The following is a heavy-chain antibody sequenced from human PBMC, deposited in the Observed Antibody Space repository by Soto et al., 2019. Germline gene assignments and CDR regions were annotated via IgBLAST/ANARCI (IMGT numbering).Heavy chain of an antibody. D-gene: IGHD3-3*01. V-gene: IGHV4-34*01. J-gene: IGHJ6*02. CDR1: GGSFSGYY. Sequence: ASETLSLTCAVYGGSFSGYYWSWIRQPPGKGLEWIGEINHSGSTNYNPSLKSRVTISVDTSKNQFSLKLSSVTAADTAVYYCARTVPIFGVVILYYYYGMDVWGQGTTVTVSS. CDR3: ARTVPIFGVVILYYYYGMDV. CDR2: INHSGST.